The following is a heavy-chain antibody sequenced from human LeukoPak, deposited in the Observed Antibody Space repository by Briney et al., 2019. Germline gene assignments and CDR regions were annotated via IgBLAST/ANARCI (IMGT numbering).Heavy chain of an antibody. CDR2: IYYSGTT. Sequence: PSETLSLTRTVSGGSISSADYYWSWFRQPPGKGLEWIGYIYYSGTTYYNPSLRSRVTLSVDTSKNQFSLRLNSVTAADTAVYYCARKRYDDPYFFDYWGQGTLVTVSS. D-gene: IGHD3-22*01. J-gene: IGHJ4*02. V-gene: IGHV4-30-4*01. CDR3: ARKRYDDPYFFDY. CDR1: GGSISSADYY.